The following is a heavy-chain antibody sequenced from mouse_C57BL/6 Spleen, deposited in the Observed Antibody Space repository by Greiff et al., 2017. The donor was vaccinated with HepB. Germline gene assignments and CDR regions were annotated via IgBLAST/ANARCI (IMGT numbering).Heavy chain of an antibody. D-gene: IGHD1-1*01. CDR3: TRLKVRGSSWYFDV. CDR1: GYTFTDYE. V-gene: IGHV1-15*01. J-gene: IGHJ1*03. CDR2: IDPETGGT. Sequence: HVKQSGAELVRPGASVTLSCKASGYTFTDYEMHWVKQTPVHGLEWIGAIDPETGGTAYNQKFKGKAILTADKSSSTAYMELRSLTSEDSAVYYCTRLKVRGSSWYFDVWGTGTTVTVSS.